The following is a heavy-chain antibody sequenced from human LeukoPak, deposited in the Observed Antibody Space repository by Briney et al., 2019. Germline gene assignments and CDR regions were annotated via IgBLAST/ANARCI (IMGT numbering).Heavy chain of an antibody. V-gene: IGHV3-21*01. D-gene: IGHD1-20*01. CDR2: ISSSSSYI. J-gene: IGHJ4*02. Sequence: GGSLRLSCAASGVTFSSYSMNWVRQAPGKGLEWVSSISSSSSYIYYADSVKGRFTISRDNYKNSVYLQMNSLRAEDTAVYYCARGGFNWNDPIDYWGQGTLVTVSS. CDR3: ARGGFNWNDPIDY. CDR1: GVTFSSYS.